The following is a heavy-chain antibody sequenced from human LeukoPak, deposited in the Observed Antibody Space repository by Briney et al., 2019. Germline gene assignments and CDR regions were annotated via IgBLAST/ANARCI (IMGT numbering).Heavy chain of an antibody. V-gene: IGHV3-23*01. CDR1: GFTFDDYG. CDR2: ISGSGGST. CDR3: ARVRVPAANDY. D-gene: IGHD2-2*01. Sequence: PGGSLRLSCAASGFTFDDYGMSWVRQAPGKGLEWVSAISGSGGSTYYADSVKGRFTISRDNSKNTLYLQMNSLRAEDTAVYYCARVRVPAANDYWGQGTLVTVSS. J-gene: IGHJ4*02.